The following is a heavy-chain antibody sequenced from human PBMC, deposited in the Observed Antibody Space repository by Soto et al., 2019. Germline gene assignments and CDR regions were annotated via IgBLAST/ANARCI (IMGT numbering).Heavy chain of an antibody. Sequence: VHLVESGGVVVQPGGSRRLTCAASGFTFDDHNMHWVRQVPGKGLEWVSLISWDGGTTYYADSVKGRFTVSRDNSINLLYLQMNALTTEDSALYYCASSQGDYWGQGTLVTVS. D-gene: IGHD6-6*01. CDR1: GFTFDDHN. J-gene: IGHJ4*02. CDR2: ISWDGGTT. V-gene: IGHV3-43*01. CDR3: ASSQGDY.